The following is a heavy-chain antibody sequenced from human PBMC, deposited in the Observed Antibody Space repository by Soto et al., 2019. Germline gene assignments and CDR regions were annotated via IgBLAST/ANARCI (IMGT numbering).Heavy chain of an antibody. D-gene: IGHD3-22*01. CDR2: IIPIFGTA. V-gene: IGHV1-69*06. Sequence: SVKVSCKTSGGTFSSYAISWVRQAPGQGVEWMGGIIPIFGTANYAQKFQGRVTITADKSTNQFSLNLASVTAADTAVYYCAREPKQNYDTSTWNGGFDSWGPGTLVTVS. CDR1: GGTFSSYA. CDR3: AREPKQNYDTSTWNGGFDS. J-gene: IGHJ4*02.